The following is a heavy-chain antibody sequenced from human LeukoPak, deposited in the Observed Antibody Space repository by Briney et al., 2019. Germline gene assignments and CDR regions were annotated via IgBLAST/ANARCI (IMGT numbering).Heavy chain of an antibody. D-gene: IGHD4-17*01. Sequence: KPSETLSLTCTVSGGSISSYYWSWIRQPPGKGLEWIGYIYYSGSTNYNPSLKSRVTISVDTSKNQFSLKLSSVTAADTAVYYCARAFETTVTVDAFDIWGQGTMVTVSS. V-gene: IGHV4-59*12. CDR1: GGSISSYY. CDR2: IYYSGST. J-gene: IGHJ3*02. CDR3: ARAFETTVTVDAFDI.